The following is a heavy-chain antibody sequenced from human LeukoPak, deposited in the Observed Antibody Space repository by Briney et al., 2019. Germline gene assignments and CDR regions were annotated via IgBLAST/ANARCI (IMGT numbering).Heavy chain of an antibody. CDR2: ITSTPAT. CDR3: ATLSGYLHH. Sequence: SGGSLRLSCTASGFTFGTSGMTWVRQAPGKGLEWVSTITSTPATYYADSVKGRFTISRDNSKNTLYLQMNSLRAEDTAIYYCATLSGYLHHWGQGTLVTVSS. CDR1: GFTFGTSG. D-gene: IGHD1-26*01. J-gene: IGHJ4*02. V-gene: IGHV3-23*01.